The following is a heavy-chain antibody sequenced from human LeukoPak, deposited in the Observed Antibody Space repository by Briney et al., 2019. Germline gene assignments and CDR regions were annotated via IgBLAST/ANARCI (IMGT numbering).Heavy chain of an antibody. CDR2: IIPIFGTA. CDR3: ARAADSSGYYAGNYFDH. Sequence: SVKVSCKASGGTFSSYAISWVRQAPGQGLEWMGGIIPIFGTANYAQKFQGRVTITPDESTSTDQMELSRLRSEDTAVYYCARAADSSGYYAGNYFDHWGEGTLVTVSS. D-gene: IGHD3-22*01. V-gene: IGHV1-69*01. CDR1: GGTFSSYA. J-gene: IGHJ4*02.